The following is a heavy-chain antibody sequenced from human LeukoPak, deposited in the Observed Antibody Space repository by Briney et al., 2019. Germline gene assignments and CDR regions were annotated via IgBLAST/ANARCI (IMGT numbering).Heavy chain of an antibody. J-gene: IGHJ6*02. V-gene: IGHV3-13*04. D-gene: IGHD2-2*01. CDR2: IGSAGDT. Sequence: GGSLRLSCAASGFTFSSYDMHWVRHATGKGLEWVSAIGSAGDTYYPGSVKGRFTISRENAKNSLYLQMNSLRAGDTAVYYRARVPSLRYCSSTSCPYGMDVWGQGTTVTVSS. CDR3: ARVPSLRYCSSTSCPYGMDV. CDR1: GFTFSSYD.